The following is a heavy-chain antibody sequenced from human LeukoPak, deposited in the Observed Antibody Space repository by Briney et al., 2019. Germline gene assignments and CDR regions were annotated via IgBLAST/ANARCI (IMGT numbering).Heavy chain of an antibody. V-gene: IGHV3-74*01. CDR3: ARVGSTYSSSSPPDY. CDR2: IDTGGSST. D-gene: IGHD6-6*01. Sequence: GGSLTLSCAASGFTFSSYWMHWVRHAPRKGLVWVSRIDTGGSSTLYADSVRGRFTISRDNANNTLYLRMSSLRAEDTAMYYCARVGSTYSSSSPPDYWGQGTLVTVSS. CDR1: GFTFSSYW. J-gene: IGHJ4*02.